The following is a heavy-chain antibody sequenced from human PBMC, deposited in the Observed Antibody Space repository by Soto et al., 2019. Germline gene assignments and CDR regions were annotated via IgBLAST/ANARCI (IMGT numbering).Heavy chain of an antibody. CDR3: ARGLAVRGSYGLDV. Sequence: QLQLQESGSGLVKPSQTLSLTCAVSGASISSGGSSWSWIRQAPGTGLDWIGYIYHSGITNYNPSLKSRVTISVDKSQNQFSLSLSFVTAADTAVYYCARGLAVRGSYGLDVWGQGTTVTVSS. D-gene: IGHD3-10*01. V-gene: IGHV4-30-2*01. J-gene: IGHJ6*02. CDR2: IYHSGIT. CDR1: GASISSGGSS.